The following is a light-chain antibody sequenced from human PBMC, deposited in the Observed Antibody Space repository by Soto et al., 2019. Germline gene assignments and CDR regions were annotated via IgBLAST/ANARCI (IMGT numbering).Light chain of an antibody. Sequence: EIVLTQSPATLSLSPGERATLSCRASQSVTSYLAWYQQKPGKAPRLLIYDASNRATGIPARFSGSGSGTDFTLTIRRLEPEDFAVYYCQQRSNWPLYTFGQGSKLEIK. CDR1: QSVTSY. V-gene: IGKV3-11*01. CDR2: DAS. CDR3: QQRSNWPLYT. J-gene: IGKJ2*01.